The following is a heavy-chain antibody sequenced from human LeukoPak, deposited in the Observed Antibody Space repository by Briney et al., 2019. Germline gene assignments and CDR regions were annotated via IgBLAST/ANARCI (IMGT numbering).Heavy chain of an antibody. J-gene: IGHJ4*02. CDR2: IYYGGST. CDR3: ARGSGPDYFDY. D-gene: IGHD1-14*01. V-gene: IGHV4-59*08. CDR1: GGSISSYY. Sequence: PSETLSLTCIVSGGSISSYYWSWIRQPPGKGLEWIGYIYYGGSTNYNPSLKSRGTISVDSSKSEFSLKLSSVTAADTAVYYCARGSGPDYFDYWGQGTLVTVST.